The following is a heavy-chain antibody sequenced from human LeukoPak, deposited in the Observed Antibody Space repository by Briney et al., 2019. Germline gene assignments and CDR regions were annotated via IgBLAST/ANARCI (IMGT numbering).Heavy chain of an antibody. V-gene: IGHV3-23*01. CDR1: GFTFSTHA. Sequence: GGSLRRSCAASGFTFSTHAMSWVRPAPGKGLEWVSGISGSGGSTYYADSVKGRFTISIDNAKNTLYLQMNRMRAEAAAVYYCAKGYHCESSGYFDYWGQGTLVTVSS. CDR2: ISGSGGST. CDR3: AKGYHCESSGYFDY. D-gene: IGHD3-22*01. J-gene: IGHJ4*02.